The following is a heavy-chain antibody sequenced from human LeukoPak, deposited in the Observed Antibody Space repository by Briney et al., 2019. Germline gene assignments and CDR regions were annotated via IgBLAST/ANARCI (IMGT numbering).Heavy chain of an antibody. CDR2: FDPEDGET. Sequence: SVKVSCKVSGYTLTELSMHWVRQAPGKGLEWMGGFDPEDGETLYAQKFQGRVTMTEDTSTHTAYMELSSLRSEDTAVYYCAPVRLFYYDTSGPPMTWFDPWGQGTLVTVSS. J-gene: IGHJ5*02. CDR3: APVRLFYYDTSGPPMTWFDP. D-gene: IGHD3-22*01. V-gene: IGHV1-24*01. CDR1: GYTLTELS.